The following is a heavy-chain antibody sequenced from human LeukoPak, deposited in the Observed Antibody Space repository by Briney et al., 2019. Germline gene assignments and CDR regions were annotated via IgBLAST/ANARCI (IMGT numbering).Heavy chain of an antibody. V-gene: IGHV3-66*01. CDR3: ARVQWPEYSFDY. CDR2: IYSGGST. J-gene: IGHJ4*02. D-gene: IGHD6-19*01. CDR1: GFTVSSNY. Sequence: GGSLRLSCAASGFTVSSNYMSWVRQAPGKGLEWVSVIYSGGSTYYADSVKGRFNISRDNSKNTLYLQMNSLRAEDTAVYYCARVQWPEYSFDYWGQGTLVTVSS.